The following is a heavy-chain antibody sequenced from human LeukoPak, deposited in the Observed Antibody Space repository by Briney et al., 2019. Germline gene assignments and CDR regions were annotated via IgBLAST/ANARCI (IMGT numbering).Heavy chain of an antibody. V-gene: IGHV3-23*01. D-gene: IGHD5-18*01. CDR2: ISGSGGST. CDR1: GFTFSSYA. J-gene: IGHJ6*03. Sequence: GGSLRLSCAASGFTFSSYAMSWVRQAPGKGLEWVSAISGSGGSTYYADSVKGRFTISRDNSKNTLYLQMNSLRAEDTAVYYFAKYEGGGGYSYGYGYYYYYMDVWGKGTTVTVSS. CDR3: AKYEGGGGYSYGYGYYYYYMDV.